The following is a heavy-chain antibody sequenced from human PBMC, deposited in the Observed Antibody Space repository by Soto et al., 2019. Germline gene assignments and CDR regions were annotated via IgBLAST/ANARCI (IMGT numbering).Heavy chain of an antibody. Sequence: GGSLRLSCAASGFTFSSYDMHWVRQATGKGLEWVSAIGTAGDTYYPGSVKGRFTISRENAKNSLYLQMNSLRAGDTAVYYCARGVHIAVAGTIWFDPWGQGTLVTVSS. CDR2: IGTAGDT. CDR3: ARGVHIAVAGTIWFDP. V-gene: IGHV3-13*01. J-gene: IGHJ5*02. D-gene: IGHD6-19*01. CDR1: GFTFSSYD.